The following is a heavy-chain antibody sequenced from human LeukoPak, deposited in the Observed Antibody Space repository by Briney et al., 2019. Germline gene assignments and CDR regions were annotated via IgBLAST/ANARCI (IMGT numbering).Heavy chain of an antibody. J-gene: IGHJ5*02. CDR2: ISGSGGST. CDR1: GFTFSSYA. Sequence: GSLRLSCAASGFTFSSYAMSWVRQAPGKGLEWVSAISGSGGSTYYADSVKGRFTISRDNSKNTLYLQMNSLRAEDTAVYYCAKDRARWSGSNWFDPWGQGTLVTVSS. V-gene: IGHV3-23*01. D-gene: IGHD6-25*01. CDR3: AKDRARWSGSNWFDP.